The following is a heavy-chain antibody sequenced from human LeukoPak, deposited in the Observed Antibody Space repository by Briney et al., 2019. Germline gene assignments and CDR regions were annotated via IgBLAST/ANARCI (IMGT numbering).Heavy chain of an antibody. CDR2: ISGSGGST. Sequence: GGSLRLSCAASGFTLSSYVMSWVRQAPGKGLEWVSAISGSGGSTNYADSVKGRFTISRDNSKNTLSLQMNSLRAEDTAVYYCAKEGYLGWKSYQGGIGYWGQGTLVTVSS. CDR3: AKEGYLGWKSYQGGIGY. V-gene: IGHV3-23*01. CDR1: GFTLSSYV. J-gene: IGHJ4*02. D-gene: IGHD3-16*02.